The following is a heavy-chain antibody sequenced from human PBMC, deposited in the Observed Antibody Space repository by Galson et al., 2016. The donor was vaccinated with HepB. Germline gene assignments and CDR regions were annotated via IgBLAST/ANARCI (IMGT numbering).Heavy chain of an antibody. Sequence: QSGAEVKKPGESLKISCKGSGYSLTNYWIGWVRQMPGKGLEWMGIIFPGDSDTRYSPSFQGQVTISADKSIGTAYLQWSSQKPSDTATYYFARTFCGGDCFFDYWGQGTLVTVSS. CDR2: IFPGDSDT. J-gene: IGHJ4*02. D-gene: IGHD2-21*02. CDR1: GYSLTNYW. CDR3: ARTFCGGDCFFDY. V-gene: IGHV5-51*01.